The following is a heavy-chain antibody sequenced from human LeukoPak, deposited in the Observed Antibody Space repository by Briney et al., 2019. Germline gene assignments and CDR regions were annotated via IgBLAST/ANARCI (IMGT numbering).Heavy chain of an antibody. J-gene: IGHJ4*02. CDR2: IWYDGSNK. CDR3: ARDDGSESELLWFGELDY. V-gene: IGHV3-33*01. CDR1: GFTFSSYG. Sequence: PGGSLRLSCAASGFTFSSYGMHWVRQAPGKGLEWVAVIWYDGSNKYYADSVKGRFTISRDNSKNTLYLQMNSLRAEDTAVYYCARDDGSESELLWFGELDYWGQGTLVTVSS. D-gene: IGHD3-10*01.